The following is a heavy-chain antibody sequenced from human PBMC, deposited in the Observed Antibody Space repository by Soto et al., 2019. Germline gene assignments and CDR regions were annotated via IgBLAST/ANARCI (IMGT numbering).Heavy chain of an antibody. D-gene: IGHD3-22*01. CDR1: GYCISAGDC. J-gene: IGHJ5*02. V-gene: IGHV4-38-2*02. Sequence: SETMSLTCSVSGYCISAGDCWGLLRQPPGKGLEWIGSIYHGGSTYYNPSLNSRVTLSIDMTNNHVSLILNSVTAADTAVYYCARVGPWVPYYYDSSPYTFETGFDPWGQGTLVPVSS. CDR2: IYHGGST. CDR3: ARVGPWVPYYYDSSPYTFETGFDP.